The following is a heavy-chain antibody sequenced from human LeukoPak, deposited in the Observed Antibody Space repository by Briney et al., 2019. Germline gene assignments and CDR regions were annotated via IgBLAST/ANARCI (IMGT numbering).Heavy chain of an antibody. J-gene: IGHJ4*02. CDR1: VYTFTRYY. V-gene: IGHV1-2*02. D-gene: IGHD3-16*02. Sequence: GASVTVSCKASVYTFTRYYMHWVRQAPGQGREWMGWINPTSGGTNYAQKFQGRITITRDTSISTAYMELSRLRSDDTAVYSCARGDYVWGSYLPTYYFDYWGQGTLVTVSS. CDR3: ARGDYVWGSYLPTYYFDY. CDR2: INPTSGGT.